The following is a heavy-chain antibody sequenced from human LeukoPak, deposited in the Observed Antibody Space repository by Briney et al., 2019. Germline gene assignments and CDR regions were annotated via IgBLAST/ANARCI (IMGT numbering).Heavy chain of an antibody. J-gene: IGHJ3*02. D-gene: IGHD5-24*01. CDR2: ISSDGSST. CDR1: GFTFSTYW. V-gene: IGHV3-74*01. CDR3: ARALDGTRNAFDI. Sequence: GGSLRLSCAASGFTFSTYWMHWVRQAPGEGLVWVSRISSDGSSTNYADSVKGRFTISGDSAKNTLYLQMDSLRAEDTAVYYCARALDGTRNAFDIWGQGTMVTVSS.